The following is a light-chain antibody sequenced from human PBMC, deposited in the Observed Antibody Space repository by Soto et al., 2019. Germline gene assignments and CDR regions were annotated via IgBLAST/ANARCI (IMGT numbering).Light chain of an antibody. CDR2: EVS. Sequence: QSALTQPASVSGSPGQSITISCTGTSSDVGGYNYVSWYQQHPGKAPKLMISEVSNRPSGVSNRFSGSKSGNTASLPISGLQAEDEADYYCSSYTTTSTLYVFGTGTKVTVL. V-gene: IGLV2-14*01. CDR3: SSYTTTSTLYV. J-gene: IGLJ1*01. CDR1: SSDVGGYNY.